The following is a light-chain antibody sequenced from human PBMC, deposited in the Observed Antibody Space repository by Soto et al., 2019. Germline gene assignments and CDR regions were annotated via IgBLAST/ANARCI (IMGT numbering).Light chain of an antibody. J-gene: IGLJ1*01. CDR3: CSNAGTYNFV. CDR1: SANIGAAYN. Sequence: QSVLTQPPSVSGAPGQRVTISCTGSSANIGAAYNVDWYQQLPGTAPKLLIYGNNNRPSGVPARFSGSKSGTTASLTISGLQAEDEADYHCCSNAGTYNFVFGTGTKVTVL. CDR2: GNN. V-gene: IGLV1-40*01.